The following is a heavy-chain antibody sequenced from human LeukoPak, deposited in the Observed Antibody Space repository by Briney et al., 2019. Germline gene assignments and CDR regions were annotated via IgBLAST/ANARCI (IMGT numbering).Heavy chain of an antibody. V-gene: IGHV1-8*01. CDR1: GYTFTSYD. D-gene: IGHD3-3*02. CDR3: ARHFQNDYLDY. J-gene: IGHJ4*02. CDR2: MNPNSGNT. Sequence: ASVKVSFKSSGYTFTSYDINGVRQATGRGLEWMGWMNPNSGNTGYAQKFQGRVTMTRNTSISTAYMELSSLRSEDTAVYYCARHFQNDYLDYWGQGTMVTVSS.